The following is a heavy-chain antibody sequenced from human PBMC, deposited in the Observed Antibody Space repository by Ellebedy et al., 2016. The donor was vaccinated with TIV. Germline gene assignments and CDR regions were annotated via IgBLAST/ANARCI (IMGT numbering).Heavy chain of an antibody. CDR3: ARGYCSGGRCGYFDY. CDR2: IYHSGST. V-gene: IGHV4-4*02. D-gene: IGHD2-15*01. Sequence: MPSETLSLTCAVSGGSISNPNWWSWVRQPPGKGLEWIGDIYHSGSTNYSPSLQRRVTISVDKSRNQFSLKLTSVTAADTAVYYCARGYCSGGRCGYFDYWGQGTLVTVSS. J-gene: IGHJ4*02. CDR1: GGSISNPNW.